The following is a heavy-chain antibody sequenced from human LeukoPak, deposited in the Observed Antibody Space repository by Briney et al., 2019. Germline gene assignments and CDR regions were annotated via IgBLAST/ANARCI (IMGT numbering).Heavy chain of an antibody. V-gene: IGHV3-33*08. J-gene: IGHJ4*02. Sequence: GGSLRLSCTASGFTFSRYGVNWVRQAPGKGLEWVAVIWYDGSNKYYADSVKGRFTISRDNSKNTLYLQMNSLRAEDTAVYYCARDKGEFDYWGQGTPVTVSS. CDR1: GFTFSRYG. CDR2: IWYDGSNK. D-gene: IGHD3-16*01. CDR3: ARDKGEFDY.